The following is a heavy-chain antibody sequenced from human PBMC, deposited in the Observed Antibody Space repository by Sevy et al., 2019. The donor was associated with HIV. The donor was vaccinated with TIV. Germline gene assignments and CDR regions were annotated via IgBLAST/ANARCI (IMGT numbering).Heavy chain of an antibody. CDR1: GFTFSSHS. V-gene: IGHV3-48*02. Sequence: GGSLRLSCAASGFTFSSHSMNWVRQTPGKGLEWISYISGTGNTIYYADSVKGRFTISRDNAKNSLYLQLKSLRDVDTAIYYLSRVPPYYDSNVSDFWGQGSLVTVSS. CDR2: ISGTGNTI. J-gene: IGHJ4*02. CDR3: SRVPPYYDSNVSDF. D-gene: IGHD3-22*01.